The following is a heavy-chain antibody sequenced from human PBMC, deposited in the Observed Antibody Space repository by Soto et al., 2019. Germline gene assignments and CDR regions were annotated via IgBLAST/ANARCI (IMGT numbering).Heavy chain of an antibody. J-gene: IGHJ6*02. CDR1: GDSVSSNSAA. Sequence: SQTLSLTCAISGDSVSSNSAAWNWIRQSPSRGLEWLGRTYYRSKWYNDYAVSVKSRITINPDTSKNQFSLQLNSVTPEDTAVYYCARGYFDWLSANQYGMDVWGQGTTVTVSS. CDR2: TYYRSKWYN. V-gene: IGHV6-1*01. CDR3: ARGYFDWLSANQYGMDV. D-gene: IGHD3-9*01.